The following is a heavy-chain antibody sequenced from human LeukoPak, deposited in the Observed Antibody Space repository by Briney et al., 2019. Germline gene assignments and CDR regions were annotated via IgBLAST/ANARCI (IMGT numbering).Heavy chain of an antibody. CDR1: GFTFSNYG. V-gene: IGHV3-33*01. CDR3: AIDFGYCASTTCHLDY. CDR2: IWYDGSNK. J-gene: IGHJ4*02. Sequence: GGSLRLSCAASGFTFSNYGMHWVRQAPGKGLEWVAVIWYDGSNKYYSDSVRGRFTISRDNSKNTLYLQMNSLRAEDTAVYFCAIDFGYCASTTCHLDYWGQGTLVTVSS. D-gene: IGHD2-2*03.